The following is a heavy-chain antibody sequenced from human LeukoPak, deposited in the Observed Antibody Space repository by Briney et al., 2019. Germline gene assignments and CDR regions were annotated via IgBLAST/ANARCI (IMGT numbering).Heavy chain of an antibody. CDR2: INTDGTVT. J-gene: IGHJ4*02. CDR3: ATKQWLAPPPDS. Sequence: GGPLRLSCAASGFTFSKYWMLWVRQSPGKGLESVSRINTDGTVTTYADSVKGRFTVSRDNADNTMFLQMNSVRDEDTAVYYCATKQWLAPPPDSWGQGTPVTVSS. D-gene: IGHD6-19*01. V-gene: IGHV3-74*01. CDR1: GFTFSKYW.